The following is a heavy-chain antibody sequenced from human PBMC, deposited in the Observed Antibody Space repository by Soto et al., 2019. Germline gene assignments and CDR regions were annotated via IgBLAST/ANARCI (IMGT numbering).Heavy chain of an antibody. CDR3: ASGAADSSPYYYMDV. Sequence: ASVKVSCKASRYTFTSYDINWVRQATGQGLEWMGWMNPNSGNTGYAQKFQGRVTMTRNTSISTAYMELSSLRSEDTAVYYCASGAADSSPYYYMDVWGKGTTVTVSS. D-gene: IGHD6-13*01. V-gene: IGHV1-8*01. J-gene: IGHJ6*03. CDR1: RYTFTSYD. CDR2: MNPNSGNT.